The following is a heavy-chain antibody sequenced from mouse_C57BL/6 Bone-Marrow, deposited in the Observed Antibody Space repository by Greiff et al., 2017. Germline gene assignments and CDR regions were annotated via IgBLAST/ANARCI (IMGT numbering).Heavy chain of an antibody. CDR1: GYTFTDYY. Sequence: QVQLQQSGAELVRPGASVKLSCKASGYTFTDYYINWVKQRPGQGLEWIARIYPGSGNTYYNEKFKGKATLTAEKSSSTAYMQLSSLTSEDSAVYVCARGYYSYAMDYWGQGTSVTVSS. D-gene: IGHD2-12*01. CDR3: ARGYYSYAMDY. J-gene: IGHJ4*01. CDR2: IYPGSGNT. V-gene: IGHV1-76*01.